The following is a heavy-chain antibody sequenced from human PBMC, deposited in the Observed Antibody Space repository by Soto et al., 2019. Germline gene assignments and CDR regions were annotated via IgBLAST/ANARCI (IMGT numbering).Heavy chain of an antibody. CDR3: ARDRSYYGMDV. V-gene: IGHV1-58*01. J-gene: IGHJ6*02. CDR1: GFTFTSSA. CDR2: IVVGSGNT. Sequence: SLKVSCKASGFTFTSSAVQWVRQARGQRLEWIGWIVVGSGNTNYAQKFQERVTITRDKSTSTAYMELSSLRSEDTAVYYCARDRSYYGMDVWGQGTTVTVSS.